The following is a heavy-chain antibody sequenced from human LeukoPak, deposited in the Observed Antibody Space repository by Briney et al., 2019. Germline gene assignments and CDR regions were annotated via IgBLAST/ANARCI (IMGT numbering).Heavy chain of an antibody. CDR1: GGSISSYY. CDR3: ARDIRYCSGGGCYIRWFDP. V-gene: IGHV4-59*01. Sequence: PSETLSLTCTVSGGSISSYYWSWIRQPPGKGLEWIGYIYYSGSTNYNPSLKSRVTISVDTSKNQFSLKLSSVTAADTAVYYCARDIRYCSGGGCYIRWFDPWGQGTLVTVSS. D-gene: IGHD2-15*01. J-gene: IGHJ5*02. CDR2: IYYSGST.